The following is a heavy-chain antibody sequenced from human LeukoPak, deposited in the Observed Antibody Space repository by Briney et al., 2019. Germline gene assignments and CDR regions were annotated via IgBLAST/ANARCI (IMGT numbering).Heavy chain of an antibody. CDR2: IYSGGST. Sequence: PGGSLRLSCAASGFTVSSNYMSWVRQAPGKGLEWVSVIYSGGSTYYADSVKGRFTISRDNSKNTLYLQMNSLRAEDTAVYYCARAAYYYDSSGYYVFYFDNWGQGTTVTVSS. CDR1: GFTVSSNY. J-gene: IGHJ4*03. CDR3: ARAAYYYDSSGYYVFYFDN. V-gene: IGHV3-53*01. D-gene: IGHD3-22*01.